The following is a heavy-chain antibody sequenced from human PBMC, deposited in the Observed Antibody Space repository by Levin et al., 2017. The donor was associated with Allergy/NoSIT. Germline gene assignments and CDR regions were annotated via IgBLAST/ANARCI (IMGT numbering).Heavy chain of an antibody. CDR1: GFTFSNYA. V-gene: IGHV3-30-3*01. D-gene: IGHD1-1*01. Sequence: GGSLRLSCAASGFTFSNYAMHWVRQAPGKGLEWVGVISDDGSSEFYIDSVKGRFTISRDNSKNRLYLQMDSLRAEDTALYCCVREIAEEGTWGQGTLVIVSS. CDR2: ISDDGSSE. J-gene: IGHJ4*02. CDR3: VREIAEEGT.